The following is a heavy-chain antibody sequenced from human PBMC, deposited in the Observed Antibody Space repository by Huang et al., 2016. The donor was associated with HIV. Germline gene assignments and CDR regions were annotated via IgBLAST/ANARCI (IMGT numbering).Heavy chain of an antibody. J-gene: IGHJ4*02. Sequence: VQLQESGPGLVKPSQTLSLSCNVSGASIASGSYFWNWIRQPAGGGLEWIGTIYPTGSTDYNPSLKSRVAVSSDTSKNQFSLSLRSVTAADTAVYFCARGRVTSSGVVQSYDYWGQGSLVTVSS. CDR1: GASIASGSYF. CDR3: ARGRVTSSGVVQSYDY. V-gene: IGHV4-61*09. D-gene: IGHD3-3*01. CDR2: IYPTGST.